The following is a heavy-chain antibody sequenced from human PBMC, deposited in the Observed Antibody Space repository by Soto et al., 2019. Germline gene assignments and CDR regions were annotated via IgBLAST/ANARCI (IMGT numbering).Heavy chain of an antibody. V-gene: IGHV2-5*02. CDR2: IYGDDNK. J-gene: IGHJ6*02. Sequence: PTLVNRTQTLTLTCTFSGFSLSTSAVGVGWIRQPPGKDLEWLALIYGDDNKLYSPSLKSRLTITKDTSKHQVVFTMTNMDPVDTATYYCTHRRDYGRMDVWGQGTTVTVSS. CDR3: THRRDYGRMDV. CDR1: GFSLSTSAVG. D-gene: IGHD3-16*01.